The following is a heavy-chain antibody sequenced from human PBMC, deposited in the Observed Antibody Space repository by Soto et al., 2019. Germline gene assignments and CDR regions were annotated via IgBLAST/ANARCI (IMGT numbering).Heavy chain of an antibody. CDR1: GFTFSSYG. Sequence: QPGGSLRLSCAASGFTFSSYGMHWVRQAPGKGLEWVAVISYDGSNKYYADSVKGRFTISGDNSKNTLYLQMNSLRAEDTAVYYCAKEYYDILTGYYPLFDYWGQGTLVTVSS. V-gene: IGHV3-30*18. J-gene: IGHJ4*02. D-gene: IGHD3-9*01. CDR3: AKEYYDILTGYYPLFDY. CDR2: ISYDGSNK.